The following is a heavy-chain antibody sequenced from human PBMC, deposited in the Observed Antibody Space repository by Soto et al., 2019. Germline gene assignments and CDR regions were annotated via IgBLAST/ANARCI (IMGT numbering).Heavy chain of an antibody. CDR3: ARGYCSTTTCSRAIDY. CDR1: GFTFGGFW. D-gene: IGHD2-2*01. J-gene: IGHJ4*02. V-gene: IGHV3-7*01. CDR2: IKQDGSEK. Sequence: GGSLRLSCAASGFTFGGFWMSWVRQAPGKGLEWVANIKQDGSEKYYVDSVKGRFTISRDNAKNSLYLQMNSLRAEDTAVYYCARGYCSTTTCSRAIDYWGQGTLVTVSS.